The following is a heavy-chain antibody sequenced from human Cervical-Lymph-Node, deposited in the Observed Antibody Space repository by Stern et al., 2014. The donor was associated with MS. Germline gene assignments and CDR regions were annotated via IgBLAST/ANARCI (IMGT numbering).Heavy chain of an antibody. J-gene: IGHJ6*02. CDR2: ISWTIGSI. CDR3: AKASNSARYYYYYGMDV. CDR1: GFTFDDYA. D-gene: IGHD1-26*01. V-gene: IGHV3-9*01. Sequence: EVQLVESGGGLVQPGRSLRLSCAASGFTFDDYAMHWVRQAPGKGLEWVSGISWTIGSIGYADSVKGRFTISRDNAKNSLYLQMNSLRAEDTALYYCAKASNSARYYYYYGMDVWGQGTTVTVSS.